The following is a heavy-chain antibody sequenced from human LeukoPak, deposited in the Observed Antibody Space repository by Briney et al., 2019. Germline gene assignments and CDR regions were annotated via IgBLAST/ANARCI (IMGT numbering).Heavy chain of an antibody. Sequence: GGSVRLSCAASGFMFSGSPMHWVRRASGKGLEWVGRIRTKANKYPTTYAASVNGRFNTSRDDSMNTAYLQMNSLKTEDTAVYYCARPSQYGSGTDDYFDSWGQGTLVIVSS. CDR3: ARPSQYGSGTDDYFDS. V-gene: IGHV3-73*01. CDR1: GFMFSGSP. D-gene: IGHD3-10*01. J-gene: IGHJ4*02. CDR2: IRTKANKYPT.